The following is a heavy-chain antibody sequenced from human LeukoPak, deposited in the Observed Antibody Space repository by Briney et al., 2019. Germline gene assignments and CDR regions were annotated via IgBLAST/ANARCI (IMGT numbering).Heavy chain of an antibody. CDR1: GGSISSSSYY. CDR3: ARSRGGSGWSPYYFDY. CDR2: IYYSGST. J-gene: IGHJ4*02. D-gene: IGHD6-19*01. V-gene: IGHV4-39*07. Sequence: SETLSLTCTVSGGSISSSSYYWGWIRQPPGKGLGWIGSIYYSGSTYYNPSLKSRVTISVDTSKNQFSLKLSSVTAADTAVYYCARSRGGSGWSPYYFDYWGQGTLVTVSS.